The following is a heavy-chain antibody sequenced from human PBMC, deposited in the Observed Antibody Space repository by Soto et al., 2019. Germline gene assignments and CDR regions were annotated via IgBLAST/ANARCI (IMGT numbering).Heavy chain of an antibody. CDR3: ATATRGYSYGPLDY. V-gene: IGHV1-46*01. Sequence: ASVKVSCKASGYTFTNYYMHWVRQAPGQGLEWMGIINPSGGSTIYAQKFQGRVTMTEDTSTDTAYMELSSLRSEDTAVYYCATATRGYSYGPLDYWGQGTLVTVSS. D-gene: IGHD5-18*01. CDR2: INPSGGST. CDR1: GYTFTNYY. J-gene: IGHJ4*02.